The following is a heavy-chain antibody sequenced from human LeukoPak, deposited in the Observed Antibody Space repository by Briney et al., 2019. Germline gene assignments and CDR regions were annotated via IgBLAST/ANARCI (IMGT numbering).Heavy chain of an antibody. D-gene: IGHD3-22*01. CDR1: GFTFRSYA. J-gene: IGHJ4*02. CDR2: IRYDGNNK. V-gene: IGHV3-30*02. CDR3: AKDPTHFRVWDDYDNTRLNY. Sequence: GGSLRLSCAASGFTFRSYAMHWVRQAPGKGLEWVAFIRYDGNNKYYADSVKGRFTISRDNSKNTVYLQMNSLRAEDTAVYYCAKDPTHFRVWDDYDNTRLNYWGQGTLVTVSS.